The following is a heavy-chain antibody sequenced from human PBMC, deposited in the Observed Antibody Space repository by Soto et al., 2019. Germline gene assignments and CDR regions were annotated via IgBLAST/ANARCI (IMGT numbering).Heavy chain of an antibody. D-gene: IGHD6-13*01. CDR3: ARFSSSWYARIDY. CDR1: GFTFSNYG. CDR2: VWYDGSNK. J-gene: IGHJ4*02. Sequence: QVQLVESGGGVIEPGRSLRLSSAASGFTFSNYGMHWVREAPGKGLEWVTVVWYDGSNKYYADSVKGRFTISRDNSKNTLYLQMNSLRAEDTAVYFCARFSSSWYARIDYWGQGTLVTVSS. V-gene: IGHV3-33*01.